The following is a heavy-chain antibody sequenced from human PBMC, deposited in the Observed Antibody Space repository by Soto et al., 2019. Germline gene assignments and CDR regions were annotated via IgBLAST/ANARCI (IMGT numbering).Heavy chain of an antibody. Sequence: QVQLQESGPGLVKPSETLSLTCTVSGGSISSYYWSWIRQPPGKGLEWIGYSYYSGSTNYSPSLKSRVTISVDTSKNQFSLKLSSVTAADTAVYYCASKGGDDYYYYGMDVWGQGTTVTVSS. J-gene: IGHJ6*02. CDR3: ASKGGDDYYYYGMDV. D-gene: IGHD3-10*01. CDR2: SYYSGST. V-gene: IGHV4-59*08. CDR1: GGSISSYY.